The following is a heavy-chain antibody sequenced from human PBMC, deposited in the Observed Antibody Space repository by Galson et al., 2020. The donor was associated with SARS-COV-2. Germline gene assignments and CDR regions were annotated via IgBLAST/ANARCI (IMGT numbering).Heavy chain of an antibody. D-gene: IGHD2-15*01. CDR2: VYASGSS. V-gene: IGHV4-4*07. CDR1: GGSINTFY. CDR3: ATSGYCSGGSCFSR. Sequence: ETSETLSLTCTVSGGSINTFYWSWIRQPAGEGLEWIGRVYASGSSDYNPSLKSRVTMSVDTSNNQFSLKLSSVKAADTAVYYCATSGYCSGGSCFSRWGQGTLVTVSS. J-gene: IGHJ4*02.